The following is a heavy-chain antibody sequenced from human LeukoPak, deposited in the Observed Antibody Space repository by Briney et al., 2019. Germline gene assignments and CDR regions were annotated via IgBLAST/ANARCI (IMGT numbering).Heavy chain of an antibody. D-gene: IGHD3-10*01. J-gene: IGHJ6*02. CDR1: GFTFSSYA. V-gene: IGHV3-30*04. Sequence: GGSLRLSCAASGFTFSSYAMHWVRQAPGKGLEWVAVISYDGSNKYYADSVKGRFTISRDKSKNTLYLQMNSLRAEDTAVYYCAKDPYYYASGPTDAYYYYGMDVWGQGTTVTVSS. CDR3: AKDPYYYASGPTDAYYYYGMDV. CDR2: ISYDGSNK.